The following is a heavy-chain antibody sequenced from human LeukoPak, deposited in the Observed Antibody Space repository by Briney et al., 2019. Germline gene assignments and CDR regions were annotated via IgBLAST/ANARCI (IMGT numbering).Heavy chain of an antibody. CDR2: INPSGGST. Sequence: ASVKVSCKASGYTFTSCYMHWVRHAPGQGLEWMGIINPSGGSTSYAQKFQGRVTMTRDTSTSTVYMELSSLRSEDTAVYYCAFGITGTRGAFDIWGQGTMVTVSS. CDR1: GYTFTSCY. J-gene: IGHJ3*02. D-gene: IGHD1/OR15-1a*01. CDR3: AFGITGTRGAFDI. V-gene: IGHV1-46*03.